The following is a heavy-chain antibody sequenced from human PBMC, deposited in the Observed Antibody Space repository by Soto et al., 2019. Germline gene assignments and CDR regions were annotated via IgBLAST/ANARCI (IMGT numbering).Heavy chain of an antibody. V-gene: IGHV1-3*01. J-gene: IGHJ5*02. CDR2: INGGKGNT. D-gene: IGHD3-10*01. Sequence: QVQLVQSGAEVKKPGASVKVSCKASGYTFTNYAIHWVRQAPGLRLEWMGWINGGKGNTEYSQKFLHRVTITRDTSASTAYMQLTSLRFEHTAVYYCARKVFGSGGWYDPWGQGTLVNVSS. CDR1: GYTFTNYA. CDR3: ARKVFGSGGWYDP.